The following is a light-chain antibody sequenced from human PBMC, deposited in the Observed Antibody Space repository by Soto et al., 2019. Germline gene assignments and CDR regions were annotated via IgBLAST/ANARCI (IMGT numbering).Light chain of an antibody. CDR3: QQRNVWPPIT. J-gene: IGKJ5*01. Sequence: EIVLTQSPDTLSLSPGERATLSCRASQSVRSERLAWYQHKRGQAPRLVIFDASSRATGIPERFSGSGSGTDFTLTITRLEPEDFAVYYCQQRNVWPPITFGQGTRLEIK. V-gene: IGKV3D-20*02. CDR1: QSVRSER. CDR2: DAS.